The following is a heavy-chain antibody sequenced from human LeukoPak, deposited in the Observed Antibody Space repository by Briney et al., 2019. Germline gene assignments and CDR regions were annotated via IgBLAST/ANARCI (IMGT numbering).Heavy chain of an antibody. CDR2: VYYDGTS. Sequence: SETLSLTCTVSGGSINSHSYYWGWIRQPPGKWLEWIGSVYYDGTSYSNPSLKTRAAVFVDTSRDQFSLDLSFVTAADTALYYCVRHISTNTGYFDSCGQGTVVSVSS. D-gene: IGHD5-24*01. J-gene: IGHJ4*02. CDR3: VRHISTNTGYFDS. V-gene: IGHV4-39*01. CDR1: GGSINSHSYY.